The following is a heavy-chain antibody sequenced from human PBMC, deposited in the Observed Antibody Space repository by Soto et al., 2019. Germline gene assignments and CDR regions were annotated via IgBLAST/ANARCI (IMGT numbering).Heavy chain of an antibody. D-gene: IGHD3-10*01. CDR1: GFTFSRYA. J-gene: IGHJ4*02. CDR3: ARSRNSAVADSFDF. CDR2: ISRDGSNK. V-gene: IGHV3-30*04. Sequence: QVQVVESGGGVVQPGRSLRLSCAASGFTFSRYAIHWVRQAPGKGLEWVAVISRDGSNKYYVDSVKGRFTISRDNSKNTLYSQMNSLRDEDTAVYYCARSRNSAVADSFDFWGQGTLVTVSS.